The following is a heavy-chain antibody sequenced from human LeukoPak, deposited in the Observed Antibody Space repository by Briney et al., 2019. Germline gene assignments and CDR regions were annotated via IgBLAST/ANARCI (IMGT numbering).Heavy chain of an antibody. CDR3: AADAAFDI. V-gene: IGHV3-30*03. Sequence: SCKASGYTFTGYYMHWVRQAPGKGLEWVAVISYDGSNKYYADSVKGRFTISRDNSKNTLYLQMNSLRAEDTAVYYCAADAAFDIWGQGTMVTVSS. CDR1: GYTFTGYY. CDR2: ISYDGSNK. J-gene: IGHJ3*02.